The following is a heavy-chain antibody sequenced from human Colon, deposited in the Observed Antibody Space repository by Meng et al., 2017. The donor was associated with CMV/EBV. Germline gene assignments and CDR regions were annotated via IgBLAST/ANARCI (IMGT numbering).Heavy chain of an antibody. Sequence: EPLPRLANYSGNLSRTWDLSVGSLSSSNGWIWVHQATGKGLVWIVDIYHSVSTNYNPYLQSRVTISVAKSKNQFSLKLSSVTAADTAVYYCARGRPYSLRYFDWLLLDFDYWGQGTLVTVSS. D-gene: IGHD3-9*01. CDR3: ARGRPYSLRYFDWLLLDFDY. CDR1: VGSLSSSNG. CDR2: IYHSVST. J-gene: IGHJ4*02. V-gene: IGHV4-4*02.